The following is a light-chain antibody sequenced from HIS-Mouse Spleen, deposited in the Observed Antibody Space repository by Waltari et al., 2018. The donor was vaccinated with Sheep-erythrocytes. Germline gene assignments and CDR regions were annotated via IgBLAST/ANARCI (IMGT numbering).Light chain of an antibody. CDR1: SRDGWIYNL. J-gene: IGLJ3*02. CDR3: CSNAGSSTPWV. Sequence: QSALNQPASVSGSPGQSITISCTGTSRDGWIYNLVPWYQQHPGKAPKLMIYEGSKRPSGVSNRFSGSKSGNTASLTISGLQAEDEADYYCCSNAGSSTPWVFGGGTKLTVL. CDR2: EGS. V-gene: IGLV2-23*01.